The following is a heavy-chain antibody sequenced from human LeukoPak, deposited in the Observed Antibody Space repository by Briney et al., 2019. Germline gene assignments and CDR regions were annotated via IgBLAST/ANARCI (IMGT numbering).Heavy chain of an antibody. D-gene: IGHD5-12*01. CDR2: INHGGST. CDR1: GGSFSGDF. J-gene: IGHJ5*02. Sequence: SETLSLTCAVYGGSFSGDFWSWIRQSPGKGLEWIGEINHGGSTTYNPSLQSRVTISVDTSKNQFSLKLSSVTAADTAVYYCARASALNRYSGSNFDPWGQGTLVTVSS. CDR3: ARASALNRYSGSNFDP. V-gene: IGHV4-34*01.